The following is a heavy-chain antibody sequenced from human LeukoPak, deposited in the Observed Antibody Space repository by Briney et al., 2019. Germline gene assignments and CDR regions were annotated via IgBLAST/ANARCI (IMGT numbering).Heavy chain of an antibody. CDR2: FDPDRSET. J-gene: IGHJ4*02. V-gene: IGHV1-24*01. CDR1: AYNLSDLA. CDR3: ATHLHYYDTDDS. Sequence: ASVKVSCKVSAYNLSDLAIHWVRQAPGKGLEWMGGFDPDRSETVYAQKFQGRLTLTQDTSSDTAYLELTSLKSEDTAMIICATHLHYYDTDDSWGQGTLVTVSS. D-gene: IGHD3-22*01.